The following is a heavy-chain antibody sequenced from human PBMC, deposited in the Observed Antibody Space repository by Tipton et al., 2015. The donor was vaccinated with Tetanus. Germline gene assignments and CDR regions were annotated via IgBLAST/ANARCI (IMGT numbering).Heavy chain of an antibody. V-gene: IGHV4-59*01. D-gene: IGHD6-19*01. Sequence: TLSLTCTVSGGSISTYHWNWIRQSPGKGLEWIGYIDYFGSTKYNPSLKSRVIISIDASKNQFSLKLSSVAAADTAVYYCARIGWPQQNKPAFDIWGQGTVDTVSS. CDR2: IDYFGST. CDR3: ARIGWPQQNKPAFDI. J-gene: IGHJ3*02. CDR1: GGSISTYH.